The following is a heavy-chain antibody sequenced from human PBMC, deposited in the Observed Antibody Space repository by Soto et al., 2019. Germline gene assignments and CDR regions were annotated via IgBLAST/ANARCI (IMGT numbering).Heavy chain of an antibody. J-gene: IGHJ6*02. V-gene: IGHV1-69*13. CDR1: GGTFSSYA. CDR2: IIPIFGTA. CDR3: ARSPLTALPDYYGMDV. D-gene: IGHD2-2*01. Sequence: VASVKVSCKASGGTFSSYAISWVRQAPGQGLEWMGGIIPIFGTANYAQKFQGRVTITADESTSTAYMELSSLRSEDTAVYYCARSPLTALPDYYGMDVWGQGTTVTVSS.